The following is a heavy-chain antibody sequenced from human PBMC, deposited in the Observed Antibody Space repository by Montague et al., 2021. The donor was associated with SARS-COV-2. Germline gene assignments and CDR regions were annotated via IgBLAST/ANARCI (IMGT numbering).Heavy chain of an antibody. D-gene: IGHD3-9*01. CDR3: ARIRYDILTGYQTLFDY. J-gene: IGHJ4*02. CDR1: GFSRSTSGVC. CDR2: IDWDDDK. Sequence: PALAKSTQTLTQTCTFSGFSRSTSGVCVSWIRQPPGKALEWLARIDWDDDKYYSTSLKTRLTISKDTSKNQVVLTMTNMDPVDTATYYCARIRYDILTGYQTLFDYWGQGTLVTVSS. V-gene: IGHV2-70*11.